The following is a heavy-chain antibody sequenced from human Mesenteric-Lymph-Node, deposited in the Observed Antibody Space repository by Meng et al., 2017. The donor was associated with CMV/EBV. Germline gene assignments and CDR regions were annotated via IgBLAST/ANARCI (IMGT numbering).Heavy chain of an antibody. CDR1: GGSISGSDYY. J-gene: IGHJ3*02. D-gene: IGHD5-12*01. CDR3: ARPVYSGYGDAFDI. Sequence: GSLRLSCIVFGGSISGSDYYWGWIRQPPGKGLEWIGSVYYTGTTHYNPSLKSRVIISVDTSKNQLSLKVKSVTATDTAVYYCARPVYSGYGDAFDIWGQGTMVTVSS. V-gene: IGHV4-39*01. CDR2: VYYTGTT.